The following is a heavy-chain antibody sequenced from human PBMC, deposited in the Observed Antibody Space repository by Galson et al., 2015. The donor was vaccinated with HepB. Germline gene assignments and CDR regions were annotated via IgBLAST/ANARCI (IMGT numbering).Heavy chain of an antibody. CDR1: GFTFSSYS. CDR3: ARGIYDSSGPIVYYYYGMDV. Sequence: LRLSCAASGFTFSSYSMNWVRQAPGKGLEWVSSISSSSSYIYYADSVKGRFTISRDNAKSSLYLQMNSLRAEDTAVYHCARGIYDSSGPIVYYYYGMDVWGQGTTITVSS. V-gene: IGHV3-21*01. D-gene: IGHD3-22*01. CDR2: ISSSSSYI. J-gene: IGHJ6*02.